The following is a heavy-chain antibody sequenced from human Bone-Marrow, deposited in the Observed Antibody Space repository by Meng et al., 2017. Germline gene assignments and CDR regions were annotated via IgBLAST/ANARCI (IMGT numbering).Heavy chain of an antibody. CDR1: GFTFSSSE. Sequence: GESLKISCAASGFTFSSSEMNWVRQAPGKGLEWVSYISNSGSTIYYADSVKGRFTISRDNAKKSLCLQLNSLGAEDTAVYYCARDSYDYVWGSYRYNYFDYWGQGALVTVSS. V-gene: IGHV3-48*03. D-gene: IGHD3-16*02. J-gene: IGHJ4*02. CDR2: ISNSGSTI. CDR3: ARDSYDYVWGSYRYNYFDY.